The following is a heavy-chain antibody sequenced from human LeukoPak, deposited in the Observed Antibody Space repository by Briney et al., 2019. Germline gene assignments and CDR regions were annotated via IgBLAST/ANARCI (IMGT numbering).Heavy chain of an antibody. J-gene: IGHJ5*02. CDR3: ARDVYSSSWSWFDP. D-gene: IGHD6-13*01. CDR1: GYTFTAYY. V-gene: IGHV1-2*02. Sequence: GASVKVSCKASGYTFTAYYMHWVRQAPGQGLEWMGWINPNSGDTNYAQNFQGRVTMTRDTSISTAYMELSRLRSDDTAVYYCARDVYSSSWSWFDPWGQGTLVTVSS. CDR2: INPNSGDT.